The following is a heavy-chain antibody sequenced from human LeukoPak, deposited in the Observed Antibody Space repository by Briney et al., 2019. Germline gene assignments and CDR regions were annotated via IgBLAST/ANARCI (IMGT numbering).Heavy chain of an antibody. Sequence: SQTLPLTCTVSGGSISRGDYYWSWIRQPPGKGLEWIGYIYYSGSTYYNPSLKSRVTISVDTSKNQFSLKLSSVTAADTAVYYCARAVLGDYVWGSYPIDAFDIWGQGTMVTVSS. CDR2: IYYSGST. J-gene: IGHJ3*02. CDR3: ARAVLGDYVWGSYPIDAFDI. V-gene: IGHV4-30-4*08. D-gene: IGHD3-16*02. CDR1: GGSISRGDYY.